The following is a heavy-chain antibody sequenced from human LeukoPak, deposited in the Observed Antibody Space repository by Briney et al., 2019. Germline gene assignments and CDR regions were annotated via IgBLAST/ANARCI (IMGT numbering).Heavy chain of an antibody. V-gene: IGHV3-23*01. CDR3: AASTTAYYDILTGYYNLHYYYMDV. CDR2: ISGSGGST. D-gene: IGHD3-9*01. J-gene: IGHJ6*03. Sequence: GGSLRLSCAASGFTFSSYAMSWVRQAPGKGLEWVSAISGSGGSTYYADSVKGRFTISRDNSKSTLYLQMNSLRAEDTAVYYCAASTTAYYDILTGYYNLHYYYMDVWGKGTTVTVSS. CDR1: GFTFSSYA.